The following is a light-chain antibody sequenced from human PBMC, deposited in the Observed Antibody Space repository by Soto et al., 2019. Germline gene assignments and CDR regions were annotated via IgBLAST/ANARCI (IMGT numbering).Light chain of an antibody. Sequence: DIVMTQSPATLSLYTRQRPTLSFRASQSVNSNLAWDQQKAGQAPRLLIYGTSTRATGIPARCSGSGSGTDFTLTISSLQFEDFAVYYCQQYNNWPRTFGQGTKVDI. CDR2: GTS. CDR3: QQYNNWPRT. V-gene: IGKV3-15*01. CDR1: QSVNSN. J-gene: IGKJ1*01.